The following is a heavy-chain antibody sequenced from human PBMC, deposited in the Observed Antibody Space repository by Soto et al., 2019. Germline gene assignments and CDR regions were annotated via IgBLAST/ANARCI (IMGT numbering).Heavy chain of an antibody. Sequence: GGSLRPSCAARGFNVRGNYMSWVRQAPGKGLEWVSFIYSGGGEHYADSVRGRFTISRDNSKNTVYLQMSSLRVEDTAVYYCARVNPPYPWGQGTLVTVSS. V-gene: IGHV3-53*01. J-gene: IGHJ4*02. CDR1: GFNVRGNY. CDR3: ARVNPPYP. CDR2: IYSGGGE.